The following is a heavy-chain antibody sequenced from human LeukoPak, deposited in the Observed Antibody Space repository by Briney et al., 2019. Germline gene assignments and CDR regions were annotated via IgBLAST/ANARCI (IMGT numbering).Heavy chain of an antibody. CDR2: ISISSSII. J-gene: IGHJ4*02. CDR3: ARGAYDSSGQFDY. CDR1: GFTFSSYS. D-gene: IGHD3-22*01. V-gene: IGHV3-48*01. Sequence: GGSLRLSCAASGFTFSSYSMNWVRQAPGKGLEWVSYISISSSIIYYADSVKGRFTISRDNAKNSLYLQMNSLRAEDTAVYYCARGAYDSSGQFDYWGQGTLVTVSS.